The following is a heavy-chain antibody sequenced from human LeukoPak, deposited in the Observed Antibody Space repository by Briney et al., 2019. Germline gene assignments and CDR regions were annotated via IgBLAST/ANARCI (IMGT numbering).Heavy chain of an antibody. CDR2: ISRSAATI. CDR3: ARVGVLSSSWLLY. V-gene: IGHV3-48*03. J-gene: IGHJ4*02. CDR1: GFTFSSYE. Sequence: GESLRLSCAASGFTFSSYEMNWVRQAPGKGLEWVSTISRSAATIYYADSVKGRFTISRDNAKNSLYLQMNSLRAEDTAVYYCARVGVLSSSWLLYWGQGTLVTVSS. D-gene: IGHD6-13*01.